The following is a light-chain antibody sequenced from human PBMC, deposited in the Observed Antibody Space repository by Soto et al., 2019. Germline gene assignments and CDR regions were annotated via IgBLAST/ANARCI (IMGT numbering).Light chain of an antibody. J-gene: IGLJ1*01. CDR3: SSYTSSSTFYA. Sequence: QSVLTQPASVSGSPGQSITISCTGTSSDVGGYNYVSWYQQHPGKAPKPMIYEVSNRPSGVSNRFSGSKSGNTASLTISGLQAEDEADYYCSSYTSSSTFYAFGTGTKVTVL. CDR1: SSDVGGYNY. V-gene: IGLV2-14*01. CDR2: EVS.